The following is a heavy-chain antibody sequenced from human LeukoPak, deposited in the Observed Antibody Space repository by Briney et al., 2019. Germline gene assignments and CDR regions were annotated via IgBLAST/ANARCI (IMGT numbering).Heavy chain of an antibody. CDR2: ISSSGDST. CDR1: EFTFSTYA. CDR3: VTDFGGYHDY. V-gene: IGHV3-64D*06. D-gene: IGHD3-22*01. Sequence: GGSLRLSCPASEFTFSTYAMHWVRQAPGKGLEYVSAISSSGDSTYYADSVKGRFTISRDNSKNTLYLQMSSLRADDTAVYYCVTDFGGYHDYWSQGTLVTVSS. J-gene: IGHJ4*02.